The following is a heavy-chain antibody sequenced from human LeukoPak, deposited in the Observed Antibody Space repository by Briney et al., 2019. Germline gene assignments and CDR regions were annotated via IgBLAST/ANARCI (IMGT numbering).Heavy chain of an antibody. J-gene: IGHJ5*02. V-gene: IGHV4-39*01. CDR1: GGSISSSTYF. D-gene: IGHD2-2*01. CDR3: ARRGLYGSSPFDP. Sequence: SETLSLTCTVSGGSISSSTYFWGWIRQPPGKGLEWLGIIYYSGTTSYNPSLKSRVTISVDTSKNQFSLKLSAVTAADTAVYYCARRGLYGSSPFDPWGQGTLVTVSS. CDR2: IYYSGTT.